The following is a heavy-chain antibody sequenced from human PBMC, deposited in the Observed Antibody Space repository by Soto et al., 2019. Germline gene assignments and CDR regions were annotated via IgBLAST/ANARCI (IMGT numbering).Heavy chain of an antibody. J-gene: IGHJ6*02. CDR3: VRENYYYGMAV. Sequence: EVQLVESGGGLVQPGGSLRLSCAASGFTVSTDWMYWVRQAPGKGLEWVSVIRSGGNTYYADSVEGRFTISRDNSKNTVYLQMNSLRAEDTAVYSCVRENYYYGMAVWGQGTTVTVSS. CDR2: IRSGGNT. V-gene: IGHV3-66*01. CDR1: GFTVSTDW.